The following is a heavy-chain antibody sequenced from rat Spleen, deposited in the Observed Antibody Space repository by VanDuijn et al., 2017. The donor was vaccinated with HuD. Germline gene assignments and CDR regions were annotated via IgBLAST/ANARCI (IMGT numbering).Heavy chain of an antibody. CDR2: INSSAST. CDR3: VRYPYGSLRVDA. Sequence: EVQLQESGPGLVKPSQSLSLTCSVTGYSIPSNYRWNWIRNFPGNKLEWMGYINSSASTNYNPYLKSRISISRYTSKNQCFLPLSSINTEDTATYYCVRYPYGSLRVDAWGQGASVTVSS. D-gene: IGHD1-7*01. J-gene: IGHJ4*01. V-gene: IGHV3-3*01. CDR1: GYSIPSNYR.